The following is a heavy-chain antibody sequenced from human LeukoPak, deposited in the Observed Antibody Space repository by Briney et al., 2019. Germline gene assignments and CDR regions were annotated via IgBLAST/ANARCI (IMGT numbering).Heavy chain of an antibody. Sequence: PSETLSLTCTVSGGSISSYYWSWIRQPPGKGLEWIGYIYYSGSTNYNPSLKSRVTISVDTSKNQFSLKLSSVTAADTAVYYCARLYSGYDEFDYWGQGTLVTVSS. CDR3: ARLYSGYDEFDY. CDR2: IYYSGST. CDR1: GGSISSYY. J-gene: IGHJ4*02. D-gene: IGHD5-12*01. V-gene: IGHV4-59*12.